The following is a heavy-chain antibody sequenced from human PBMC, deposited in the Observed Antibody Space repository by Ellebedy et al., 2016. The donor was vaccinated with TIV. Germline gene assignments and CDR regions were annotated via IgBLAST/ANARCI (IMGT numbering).Heavy chain of an antibody. V-gene: IGHV3-74*01. D-gene: IGHD5-18*01. CDR1: GFTFSSYW. CDR3: AREGGEYSYWGDY. J-gene: IGHJ4*02. Sequence: HTGGSLRLSCAASGFTFSSYWMHWVRQVPGKGLVWVSRINRDGRTTAYADSVKGRFTISRDNAKNTLDLQMNSLRVEDTAVYYCAREGGEYSYWGDYWGQGTLVTVSS. CDR2: INRDGRTT.